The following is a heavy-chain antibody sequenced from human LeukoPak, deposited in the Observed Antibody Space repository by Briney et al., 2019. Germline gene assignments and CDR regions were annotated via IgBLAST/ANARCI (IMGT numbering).Heavy chain of an antibody. V-gene: IGHV3-11*01. CDR3: AREVVIFPDYYYYGMDV. D-gene: IGHD3-9*01. CDR2: ISRSGDSL. CDR1: GFPFRDYY. J-gene: IGHJ6*02. Sequence: GGSLRLSCAASGFPFRDYYMTWIRQAPGKGLEWISYISRSGDSLYYADSVEGRFTISRDNAKNSLFLQMNSLRADDTAVYYCAREVVIFPDYYYYGMDVWGQGTTVTVSS.